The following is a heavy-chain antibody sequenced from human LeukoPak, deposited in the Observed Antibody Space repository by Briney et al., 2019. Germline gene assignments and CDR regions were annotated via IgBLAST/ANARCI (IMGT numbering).Heavy chain of an antibody. CDR1: GFTFNNYG. CDR2: IRYNGNNQ. J-gene: IGHJ6*03. V-gene: IGHV3-30*02. D-gene: IGHD3-10*01. CDR3: ARYGSGSFLTRYYYYMDV. Sequence: GGSLRLSCAASGFTFNNYGMHWVRQAPGKGLEWVAFIRYNGNNQYYADSVKGRFTISRDNSKNTLYLQMNSLKGDDTAVYYCARYGSGSFLTRYYYYMDVWGKGTTVTISS.